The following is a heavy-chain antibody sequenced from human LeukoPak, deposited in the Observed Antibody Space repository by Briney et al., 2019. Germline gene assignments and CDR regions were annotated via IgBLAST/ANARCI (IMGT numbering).Heavy chain of an antibody. V-gene: IGHV1-69*13. D-gene: IGHD2-2*01. CDR1: GGTFSSYA. Sequence: ASVKVSCKASGGTFSSYAISWVRQAPGQGLEWMGGIIPIFGTANYAQKFQGRVTITADESTSTAYMELSSLRSEDTAVYYCARGDVVVPAATPVFSGMDVWGQGTTVTVSS. CDR2: IIPIFGTA. CDR3: ARGDVVVPAATPVFSGMDV. J-gene: IGHJ6*02.